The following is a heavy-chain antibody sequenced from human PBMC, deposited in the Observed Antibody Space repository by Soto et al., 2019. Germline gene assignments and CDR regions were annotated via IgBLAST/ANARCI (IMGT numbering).Heavy chain of an antibody. CDR1: GFTFSSYA. Sequence: GGSLRLSCAASGFTFSSYAMHWVRQAPGKGLEWVSSISGSGGSTNYADSVKGRFTISRDNSKNTLYLQMNSLRAEDTAVYYCAKALYYYDSSTYLSYFDPWGQGTLVTVSS. V-gene: IGHV3-23*01. CDR2: ISGSGGST. CDR3: AKALYYYDSSTYLSYFDP. D-gene: IGHD3-22*01. J-gene: IGHJ4*02.